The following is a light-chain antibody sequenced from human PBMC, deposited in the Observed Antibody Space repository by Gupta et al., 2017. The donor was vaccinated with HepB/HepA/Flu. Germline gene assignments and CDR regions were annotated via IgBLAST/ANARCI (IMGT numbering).Light chain of an antibody. CDR3: QQALHPGN. CDR2: LGS. V-gene: IGKV2-28*01. Sequence: DIVMTQSPLSLPVTPGEPASISCRSSQSLLHSNGYNYLDWYLQKPGQSPQLLIYLGSNRASGVPDMFSGRGSGTDFTLNISRVEAEDVGFYYCQQALHPGNFGPGTKLDIK. CDR1: QSLLHSNGYNY. J-gene: IGKJ3*01.